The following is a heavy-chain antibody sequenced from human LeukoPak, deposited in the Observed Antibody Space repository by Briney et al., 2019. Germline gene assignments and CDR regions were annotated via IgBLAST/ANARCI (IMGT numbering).Heavy chain of an antibody. CDR1: GGSISSDF. J-gene: IGHJ3*02. Sequence: SETLSLTCTVSGGSISSDFWSWIRQPPGKGLVWIGYMYHTGISNYNPSLKSRVTISVDTSKKQISLKLRSVTAADTAVYFCARDKAQSDAFDIWGQGTMVTVSS. CDR2: MYHTGIS. CDR3: ARDKAQSDAFDI. V-gene: IGHV4-59*01.